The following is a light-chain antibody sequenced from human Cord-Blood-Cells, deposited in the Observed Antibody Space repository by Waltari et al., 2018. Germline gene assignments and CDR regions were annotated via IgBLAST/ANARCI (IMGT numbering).Light chain of an antibody. J-gene: IGLJ2*01. CDR3: CSYAGSYTFVV. CDR2: DVS. Sequence: QSALTQPRSVSGSPGQSVTISCTGTSSDVGGYNYVSWYQQHPGQAPKLMIYDVSKRPSGVPDRFSGSKSGNTASRTISGLQAEDEADYYCCSYAGSYTFVVFGGGTKLTVL. CDR1: SSDVGGYNY. V-gene: IGLV2-11*01.